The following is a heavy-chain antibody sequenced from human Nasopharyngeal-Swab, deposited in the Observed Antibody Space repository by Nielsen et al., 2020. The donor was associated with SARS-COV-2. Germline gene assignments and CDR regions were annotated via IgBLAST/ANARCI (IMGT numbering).Heavy chain of an antibody. Sequence: ESLKISCAASGFTFSSYSMIWVRQAPGKGLEWVSSISSSSSYIYYADSVKGRFTISRDNAKNSLYLQMNSLRAEDTAVYYCARDLRSGWIWFDPWGQGTLVTVSS. V-gene: IGHV3-21*01. D-gene: IGHD6-19*01. J-gene: IGHJ5*02. CDR3: ARDLRSGWIWFDP. CDR2: ISSSSSYI. CDR1: GFTFSSYS.